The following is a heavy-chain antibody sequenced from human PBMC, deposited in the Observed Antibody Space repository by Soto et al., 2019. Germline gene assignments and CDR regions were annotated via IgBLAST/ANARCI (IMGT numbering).Heavy chain of an antibody. CDR1: GGCFSGYY. V-gene: IGHV4-34*01. CDR3: ARGQEYRPFDY. D-gene: IGHD2-2*02. CDR2: INHSGST. J-gene: IGHJ4*02. Sequence: QVQLQQWGAGLLKPSETLSLTCAVYGGCFSGYYWSWIRQPPGKGLEWIGEINHSGSTNYNPSLKSRVTISVDPSKNQFSLKLSSVTAADTAVYYCARGQEYRPFDYWGQGTLVTVSS.